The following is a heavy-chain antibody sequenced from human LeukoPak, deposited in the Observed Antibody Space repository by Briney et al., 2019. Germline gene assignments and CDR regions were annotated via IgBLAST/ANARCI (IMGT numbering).Heavy chain of an antibody. D-gene: IGHD3-9*01. V-gene: IGHV3-33*01. CDR2: IWYDGSNK. Sequence: GGSLRLSCAASGFTFSSYGMHWVRQAPGKGLEWVAVIWYDGSNKYYADSVKGRFTISRDNSKNTLYLQMNSLRAEDTAVYYCARQYDILTGGDAFDIWGQGTMVTVSS. J-gene: IGHJ3*02. CDR1: GFTFSSYG. CDR3: ARQYDILTGGDAFDI.